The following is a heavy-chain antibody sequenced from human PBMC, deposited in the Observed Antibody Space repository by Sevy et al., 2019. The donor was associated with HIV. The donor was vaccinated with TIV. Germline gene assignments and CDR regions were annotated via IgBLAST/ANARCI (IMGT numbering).Heavy chain of an antibody. CDR3: ARDARRVVPAANAYYYYYMDV. CDR1: GFTFSSYW. Sequence: GGSLRLSCAASGFTFSSYWMSWVRQAPGKGLEWVANIKQDGSEKYYVDSVKGRFTISRDNAKNSLYLQMNSLRAEDTAVYYCARDARRVVPAANAYYYYYMDVWDKGTTVTVSS. J-gene: IGHJ6*03. V-gene: IGHV3-7*03. CDR2: IKQDGSEK. D-gene: IGHD2-2*01.